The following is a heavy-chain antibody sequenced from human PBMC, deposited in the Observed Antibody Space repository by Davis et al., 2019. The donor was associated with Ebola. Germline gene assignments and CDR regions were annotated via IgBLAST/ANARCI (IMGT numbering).Heavy chain of an antibody. V-gene: IGHV3-21*01. CDR2: ISSSSSYI. CDR1: GFTFSSHS. Sequence: PGGSLRLSCAASGFTFSSHSMNWVRQAPGKGLEWVSSISSSSSYIYYADSVKGRFTISRDNAKNSLYLQMNSLRAEDTAVYYCAKDHGLSGYYPGYFDYWGQGALVTVSS. J-gene: IGHJ4*02. CDR3: AKDHGLSGYYPGYFDY. D-gene: IGHD3-22*01.